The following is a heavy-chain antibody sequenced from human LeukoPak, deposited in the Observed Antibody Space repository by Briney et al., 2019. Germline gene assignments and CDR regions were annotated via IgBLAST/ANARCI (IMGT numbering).Heavy chain of an antibody. Sequence: SETLSLTCTVSGGSISSYYWSWIRQPPGKGLEWIGYIYYSGSTNYNPSPKSRVTISVDTSKNQFSLKLSSVTAADTAVYYRARRRGGHPFDPWGQGTLVTVSS. V-gene: IGHV4-59*08. CDR2: IYYSGST. CDR3: ARRRGGHPFDP. J-gene: IGHJ5*02. D-gene: IGHD5-24*01. CDR1: GGSISSYY.